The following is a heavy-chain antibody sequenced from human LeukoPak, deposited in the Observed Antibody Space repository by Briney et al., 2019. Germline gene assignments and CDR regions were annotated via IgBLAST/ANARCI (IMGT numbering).Heavy chain of an antibody. J-gene: IGHJ5*02. CDR3: ARGFPSSSRWFDP. V-gene: IGHV4-34*01. D-gene: IGHD6-6*01. Sequence: SETLSLTCGVYAGSFSGYHWTWIRLRPGKGLEWIGDINHSGSAHYNPSLKSRVTISVDTSNNQFSLNLHSVTAADTAVYYCARGFPSSSRWFDPWGQGSLVTVSS. CDR2: INHSGSA. CDR1: AGSFSGYH.